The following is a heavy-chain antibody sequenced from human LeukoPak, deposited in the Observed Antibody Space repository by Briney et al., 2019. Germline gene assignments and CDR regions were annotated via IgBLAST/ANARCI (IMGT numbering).Heavy chain of an antibody. D-gene: IGHD3-3*01. V-gene: IGHV3-30-3*01. CDR1: GFTFSSYA. CDR3: ARDRAARFLEWLLYADY. Sequence: GGSLRLSCAASGFTFSSYAMHWVRQAPGKGLEWVAVISYDGSNKYYADSVKGRFTISRDNSKNTLYLQMNSLRAEDTAVYYCARDRAARFLEWLLYADYWGQGTLVTVSS. CDR2: ISYDGSNK. J-gene: IGHJ4*02.